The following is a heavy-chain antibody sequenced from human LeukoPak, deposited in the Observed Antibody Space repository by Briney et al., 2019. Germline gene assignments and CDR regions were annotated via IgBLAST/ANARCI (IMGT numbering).Heavy chain of an antibody. J-gene: IGHJ3*02. D-gene: IGHD2-2*01. V-gene: IGHV1-69*06. CDR1: GYTFTGYY. Sequence: GASVKVSCKASGYTFTGYYMHWVRQAPGQGLEWMGGIIPIFGTANYAQKFQGRVTITADKSTSTAYMELSSLRSEDTAVYYCAGDCSSTSCPSNNAFDIWGQGTMVTVSS. CDR3: AGDCSSTSCPSNNAFDI. CDR2: IIPIFGTA.